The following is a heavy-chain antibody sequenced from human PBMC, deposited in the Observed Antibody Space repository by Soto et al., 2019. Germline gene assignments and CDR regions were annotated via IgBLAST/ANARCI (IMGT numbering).Heavy chain of an antibody. Sequence: EVQLVESGGGLVQPGGSLRLSCAASGFTFSSYWMHWVRQAPGKGLVWVSRINTDGSSTSYAESVKGRFTISRDNAKNTMYLQMNRLRAEDTALYYCAGIANAYWGQGTLVTVSS. J-gene: IGHJ4*02. D-gene: IGHD6-13*01. CDR1: GFTFSSYW. CDR3: AGIANAY. CDR2: INTDGSST. V-gene: IGHV3-74*01.